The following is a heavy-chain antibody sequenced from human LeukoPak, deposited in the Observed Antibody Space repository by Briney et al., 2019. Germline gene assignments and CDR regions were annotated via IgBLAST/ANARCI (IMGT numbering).Heavy chain of an antibody. CDR1: GFTFSGYS. CDR2: ISGSGTYI. V-gene: IGHV3-21*01. J-gene: IGHJ5*02. Sequence: GGSLRLSCAASGFTFSGYSMNWIRQAPGKGLEWVSSISGSGTYIYYADSVKGRFTISRDNAKNSLYLQMNSLRAEDTAVYYCTRDGLVAANSWFDPWGQGTLVTVSS. D-gene: IGHD2-15*01. CDR3: TRDGLVAANSWFDP.